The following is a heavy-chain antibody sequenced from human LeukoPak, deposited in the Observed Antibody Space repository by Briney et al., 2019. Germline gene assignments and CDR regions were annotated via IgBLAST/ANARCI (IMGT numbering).Heavy chain of an antibody. CDR3: AKVGQPWSIWSYFDY. D-gene: IGHD3-3*01. CDR2: ITSSSSTI. Sequence: GGSLRLSCVASGFTFNTYSMNWVRLAPGKGLEWVSYITSSSSTIYYADSVKGRFTISRDNAKNSLYLQMNSLRAEDTAVYYCAKVGQPWSIWSYFDYWGQGTLVTVSS. V-gene: IGHV3-48*01. J-gene: IGHJ4*02. CDR1: GFTFNTYS.